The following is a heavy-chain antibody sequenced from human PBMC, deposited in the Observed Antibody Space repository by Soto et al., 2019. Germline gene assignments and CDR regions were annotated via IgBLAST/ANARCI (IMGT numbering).Heavy chain of an antibody. CDR1: GFTFSSYN. CDR3: ARARCSSGQCYYFDY. J-gene: IGHJ4*02. CDR2: ISRSGDRT. Sequence: EVQLVESGEGLVQPGGSLRLSCAASGFTFSSYNIHWIRQAPGKGLEFVSAISRSGDRTYYADSVKGRFTITRDNSKNTVWLQMARLRAEDMAVYYCARARCSSGQCYYFDYWGRGALVSVSS. V-gene: IGHV3-64*02. D-gene: IGHD2-15*01.